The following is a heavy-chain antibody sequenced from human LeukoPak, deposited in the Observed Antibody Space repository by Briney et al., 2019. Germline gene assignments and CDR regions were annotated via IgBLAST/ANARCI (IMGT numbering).Heavy chain of an antibody. CDR2: IWYDGSNK. Sequence: GGSLRLSCAASGFTFSSYAMSWVRQAPGKGLEWVAVIWYDGSNKYYADSVKGRFTISRDNSKNTLYLQMNSLRAEDTAVYYCARDPARSGWYEIDYWGQGTLVTVSS. CDR1: GFTFSSYA. CDR3: ARDPARSGWYEIDY. D-gene: IGHD6-19*01. J-gene: IGHJ4*02. V-gene: IGHV3-33*08.